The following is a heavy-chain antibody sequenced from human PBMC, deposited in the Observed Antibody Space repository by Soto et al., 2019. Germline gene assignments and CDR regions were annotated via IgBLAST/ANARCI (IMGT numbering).Heavy chain of an antibody. CDR3: ADFGVGGSWISEIAEYFQH. CDR2: IYYSGST. D-gene: IGHD2-15*01. J-gene: IGHJ1*01. Sequence: PSETLSLTCTFSGGSISSSSYYWGWIRQPPGKGLEWIGSIYYSGSTYYNPSLKSRVTISVDTSKNQFSLKLSSVTAADTAVYYCADFGVGGSWISEIAEYFQHWGQGTLVTVSS. V-gene: IGHV4-39*01. CDR1: GGSISSSSYY.